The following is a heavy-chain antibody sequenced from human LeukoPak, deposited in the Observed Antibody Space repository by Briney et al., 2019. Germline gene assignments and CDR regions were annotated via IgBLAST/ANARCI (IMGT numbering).Heavy chain of an antibody. D-gene: IGHD3-3*01. CDR1: GYTFTSYG. Sequence: ASVKVSCKASGYTFTSYGISWVRQAPGQGLEWMGGIIPIFGTANYAQKFQGRVTITADESTSTAYMELSSLRSEDTAVYYCARGPLGVPSYYDFWSGYRAGYCYYYMDVWGKGTTVTVSS. CDR3: ARGPLGVPSYYDFWSGYRAGYCYYYMDV. V-gene: IGHV1-69*13. J-gene: IGHJ6*03. CDR2: IIPIFGTA.